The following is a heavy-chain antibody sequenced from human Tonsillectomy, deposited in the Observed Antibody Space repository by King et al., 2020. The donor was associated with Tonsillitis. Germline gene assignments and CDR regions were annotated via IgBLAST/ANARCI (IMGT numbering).Heavy chain of an antibody. D-gene: IGHD3-22*01. Sequence: VQLLESGGGLVQPGGSLRLSCAASGFTFSSYSMNWVRQAPGKGLEWVSYISSSSSTTYYADSVKGRFTISRDSANNSLYLQMSSLRAEDTATYFCARDRSSGYYGSFDYWGQGSLVTVSS. CDR1: GFTFSSYS. CDR2: ISSSSSTT. CDR3: ARDRSSGYYGSFDY. J-gene: IGHJ4*02. V-gene: IGHV3-48*01.